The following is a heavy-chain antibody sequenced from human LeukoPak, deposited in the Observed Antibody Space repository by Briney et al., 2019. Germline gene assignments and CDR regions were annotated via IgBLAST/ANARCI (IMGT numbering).Heavy chain of an antibody. Sequence: GGSLRLSCAGTGFPFSSYSMNWVRQAPGKGLEWVSYISSSGSPIYYGDSVKGRFTISRDNAKNSLYLQMNSRRDEDTAVYYCARGRPFYSDYWGQGALVTVSS. CDR2: ISSSGSPI. CDR3: ARGRPFYSDY. CDR1: GFPFSSYS. J-gene: IGHJ4*02. V-gene: IGHV3-48*02.